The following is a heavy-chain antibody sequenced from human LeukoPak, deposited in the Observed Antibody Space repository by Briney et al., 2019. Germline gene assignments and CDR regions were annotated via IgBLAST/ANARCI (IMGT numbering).Heavy chain of an antibody. D-gene: IGHD5-24*01. CDR1: GGFISSSSYY. J-gene: IGHJ3*02. V-gene: IGHV4-39*07. CDR3: ARRRIWRDDYRPETFDI. CDR2: IDHSGRA. Sequence: PSETLSLTCTVSGGFISSSSYYWSWIRQPPGKGPEWIGEIDHSGRANYRASLSGRVIISVDTSKNQFSLNLTSLTAADTAVYFCARRRIWRDDYRPETFDIWGQGTIVTVSS.